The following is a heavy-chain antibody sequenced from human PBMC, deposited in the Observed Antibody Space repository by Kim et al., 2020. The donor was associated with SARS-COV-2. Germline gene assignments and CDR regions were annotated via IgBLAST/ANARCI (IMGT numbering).Heavy chain of an antibody. CDR1: GFTFDDYA. V-gene: IGHV3-9*01. D-gene: IGHD3-10*01. Sequence: GGSLRLSCAASGFTFDDYAMHWVRQAPGKGLEWVSGISWNSGSIGYADSVKGRFTISRDNAKNSLYLQMNSLRAEDTALYYCAKDMRDYYGSGTGYFDYWGQGTLVTVS. J-gene: IGHJ4*02. CDR2: ISWNSGSI. CDR3: AKDMRDYYGSGTGYFDY.